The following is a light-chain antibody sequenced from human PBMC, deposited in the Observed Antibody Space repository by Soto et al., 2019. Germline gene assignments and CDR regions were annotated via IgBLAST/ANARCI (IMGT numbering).Light chain of an antibody. J-gene: IGLJ3*02. CDR3: SAYTARSTLV. CDR2: EVR. Sequence: QSVLTQPASVSGSAGQSITISCSGTMRDVGAYNLVSWYQQHPGTAPKLIIYEVRNRPSGLSSRFSGSRSGNTASLTISGLQPEDEGDYYCSAYTARSTLVFGGGTKVTVL. CDR1: MRDVGAYNL. V-gene: IGLV2-14*01.